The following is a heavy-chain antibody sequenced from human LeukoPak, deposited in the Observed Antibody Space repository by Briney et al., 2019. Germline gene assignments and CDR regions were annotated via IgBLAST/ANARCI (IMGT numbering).Heavy chain of an antibody. CDR1: GFTFSSYA. Sequence: GGSLRLSCAASGFTFSSYAMSWVCQALGKGLEWVSAISGSGGSTYYADSVKGRFTISRDNSKNTLYLQMNSLRAEDTAVYYCAKGTYYYDSSGYHDYWGQGTLVTVSS. D-gene: IGHD3-22*01. CDR3: AKGTYYYDSSGYHDY. V-gene: IGHV3-23*01. J-gene: IGHJ4*02. CDR2: ISGSGGST.